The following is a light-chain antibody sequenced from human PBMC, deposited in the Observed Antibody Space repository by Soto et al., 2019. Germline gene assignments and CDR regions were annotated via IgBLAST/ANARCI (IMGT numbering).Light chain of an antibody. J-gene: IGLJ2*01. Sequence: QSALTQPAYVSGSPGQSITISCTGTSSDVGGYNNVSWYQQHPGKAPKLLIYEVSNRPSGVSNRFTASKSGNTASLTISGLQAEDEADYYCNSYTSSTTLVFGGGTQVTVL. CDR3: NSYTSSTTLV. CDR2: EVS. V-gene: IGLV2-14*01. CDR1: SSDVGGYNN.